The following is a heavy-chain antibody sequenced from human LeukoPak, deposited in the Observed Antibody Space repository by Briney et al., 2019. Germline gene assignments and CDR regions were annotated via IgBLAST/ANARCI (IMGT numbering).Heavy chain of an antibody. CDR2: IYYSGST. CDR3: ASLLVPGRFDP. D-gene: IGHD2-2*01. CDR1: GGSFSGYY. J-gene: IGHJ5*02. Sequence: SETLSLTCAAYGGSFSGYYWSWIRQPPGKGLEWIGYIYYSGSTNYNPSLKSRVTISVDTSKNQFSLKLSSVTAADTAVYYCASLLVPGRFDPWGQGTLVTVSS. V-gene: IGHV4-59*08.